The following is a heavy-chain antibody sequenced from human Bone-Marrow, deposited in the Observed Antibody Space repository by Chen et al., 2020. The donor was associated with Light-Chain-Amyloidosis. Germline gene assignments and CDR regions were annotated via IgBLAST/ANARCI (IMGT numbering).Heavy chain of an antibody. V-gene: IGHV3-72*01. CDR2: IRDKGNRHPT. Sequence: EVQLVESGGDLVQPGGSLRLYCAASGFSFSDNYMDWVRQDPGKGLEWVARIRDKGNRHPTEYAASVKGRFTISRDDSKNSVYLQMNSLSTEDTAVYYCVKDRDGLGEDWGQGTLVTVSS. J-gene: IGHJ4*02. D-gene: IGHD3-16*01. CDR3: VKDRDGLGED. CDR1: GFSFSDNY.